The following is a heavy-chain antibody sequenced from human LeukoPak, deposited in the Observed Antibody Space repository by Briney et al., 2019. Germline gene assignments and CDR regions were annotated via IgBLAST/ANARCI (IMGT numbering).Heavy chain of an antibody. Sequence: PSETLSLTCTVSGGSISSHYWSWIRQPPGKGLEWIGYIYYSGSTNYNPSLKSRVTISVDTSKNQFSLKLSSVTAADTAVYYCVRDGGFYYTASPNSWFDPWGQGTLVTVSS. CDR3: VRDGGFYYTASPNSWFDP. J-gene: IGHJ5*02. V-gene: IGHV4-59*11. D-gene: IGHD2-15*01. CDR1: GGSISSHY. CDR2: IYYSGST.